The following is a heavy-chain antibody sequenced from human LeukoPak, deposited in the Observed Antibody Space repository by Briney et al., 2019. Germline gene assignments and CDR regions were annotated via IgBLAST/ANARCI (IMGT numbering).Heavy chain of an antibody. CDR2: IYSGGST. CDR1: GFTVSSNY. CDR3: ARDRYYYYGMDV. J-gene: IGHJ6*02. V-gene: IGHV3-66*01. Sequence: GGSLRLSCAASGFTVSSNYMSWVRQAPGKGLEWVSVIYSGGSTYYADSVKGRFTISRDNSKNTLYLQMNSLRAEDTAVYYCARDRYYYYGMDVWGQGTTVAVSS.